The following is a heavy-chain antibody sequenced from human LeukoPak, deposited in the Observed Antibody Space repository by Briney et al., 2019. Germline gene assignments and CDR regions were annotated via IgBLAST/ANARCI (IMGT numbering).Heavy chain of an antibody. CDR3: ATRVPPNLLEWLLLDY. CDR2: IIPIFGTA. CDR1: GGTFSSYA. D-gene: IGHD3-3*01. J-gene: IGHJ4*02. Sequence: ASVKVSCKASGGTFSSYAISWVRQAPGQGLEWMGGIIPIFGTANYAQKFQGRVTITADESTSTAYMELSSLRSEDTAVYYCATRVPPNLLEWLLLDYWGQGTLVTVSS. V-gene: IGHV1-69*13.